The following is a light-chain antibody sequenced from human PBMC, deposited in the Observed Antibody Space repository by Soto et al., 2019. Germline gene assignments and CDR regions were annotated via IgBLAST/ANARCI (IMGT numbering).Light chain of an antibody. CDR3: QQYDNFHLT. CDR2: DTS. Sequence: DIQMTQSPSSLSASVGDIVTITSQAIQRMYNYLNWYQQKPGKAHKLLIYDTSNFETGGPSRFSGSLAGAEFTLTISSLQPVDIATYYCQQYDNFHLTFSGGTKVAIK. CDR1: QRMYNY. J-gene: IGKJ4*01. V-gene: IGKV1-33*01.